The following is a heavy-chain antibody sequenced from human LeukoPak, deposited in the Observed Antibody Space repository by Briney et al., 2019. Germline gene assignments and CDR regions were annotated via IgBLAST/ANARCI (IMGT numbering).Heavy chain of an antibody. J-gene: IGHJ3*02. CDR3: ARRMGYSSGWYNAFDI. CDR2: MNPNSGNT. CDR1: GYTFTGYY. V-gene: IGHV1-8*03. D-gene: IGHD6-19*01. Sequence: ASVKVSCQASGYTFTGYYMHWVRQAPGQGLGWMGWMNPNSGNTGYAQKFQGRVTITRNTSISTAYMELSSLGSEDTAVCYCARRMGYSSGWYNAFDIWGQGTMVTVSS.